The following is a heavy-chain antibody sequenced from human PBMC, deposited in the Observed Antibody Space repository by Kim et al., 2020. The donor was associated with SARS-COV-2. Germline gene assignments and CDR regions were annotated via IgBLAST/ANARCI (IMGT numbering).Heavy chain of an antibody. V-gene: IGHV4-39*01. CDR2: T. D-gene: IGHD4-17*01. J-gene: IGHJ4*02. CDR3: ARHLTTVVDY. Sequence: TYYDPSLKSRVAVAVDTSENHFSLKLSSVTAADTAVYYCARHLTTVVDYWGQGTLVTVSS.